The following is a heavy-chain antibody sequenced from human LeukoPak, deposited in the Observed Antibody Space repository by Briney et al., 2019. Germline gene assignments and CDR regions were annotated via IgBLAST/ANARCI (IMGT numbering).Heavy chain of an antibody. CDR3: ARGHWTLGRPYYYYGMDV. V-gene: IGHV1-8*01. CDR1: GYTFTSYD. CDR2: MNPNSGNT. J-gene: IGHJ6*02. D-gene: IGHD3/OR15-3a*01. Sequence: ASVKVSCKASGYTFTSYDINWVRQATGQGLEWMGWMNPNSGNTGYAQKFQGRVTMTRNTSISTAYMELSSLRSEDTAVYYCARGHWTLGRPYYYYGMDVWGQGTTATVSS.